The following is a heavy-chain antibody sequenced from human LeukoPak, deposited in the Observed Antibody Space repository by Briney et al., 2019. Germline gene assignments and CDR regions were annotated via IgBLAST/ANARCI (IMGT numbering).Heavy chain of an antibody. J-gene: IGHJ4*02. V-gene: IGHV4-59*11. Sequence: SETLSPTCTVSRDSISSHFWSWTRQPPGKGLEWIGYIFYSGDTNYNPSLKSRVTISIDTSKNQFSLKLSSVTAADTALYYCAIMHGYYDGSGYWVQWGQGTLVTVSS. CDR1: RDSISSHF. D-gene: IGHD3-22*01. CDR3: AIMHGYYDGSGYWVQ. CDR2: IFYSGDT.